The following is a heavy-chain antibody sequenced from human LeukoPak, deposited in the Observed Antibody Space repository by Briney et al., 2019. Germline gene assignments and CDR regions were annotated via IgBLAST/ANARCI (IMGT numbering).Heavy chain of an antibody. V-gene: IGHV4-31*03. J-gene: IGHJ4*02. D-gene: IGHD2-21*01. CDR3: ARELRWLDRGNRPGYYFDY. CDR2: IYYSGST. Sequence: ASETLSLSCTVSGGSISSGGYYWSWIRQHPGKGLEWIGYIYYSGSTYYNPSLKSRVTISVDTSKNQFSLKLSSVTAADTAVYYCARELRWLDRGNRPGYYFDYWGQGTLVTVSS. CDR1: GGSISSGGYY.